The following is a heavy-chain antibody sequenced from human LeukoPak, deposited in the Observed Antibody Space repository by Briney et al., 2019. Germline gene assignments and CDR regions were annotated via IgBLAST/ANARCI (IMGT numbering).Heavy chain of an antibody. CDR3: ARVRGSYYSY. V-gene: IGHV3-73*01. D-gene: IGHD3-10*01. CDR2: IISKANSYAT. Sequence: PGGSLRLSCAASGFTFSGSAMHWVRQAPGKGLEWVGRIISKANSYATAYAASVKGRFTISRDDSKNTAYLQMNSLKTEDTAVYYCARVRGSYYSYWGQGTLVTVSS. CDR1: GFTFSGSA. J-gene: IGHJ4*02.